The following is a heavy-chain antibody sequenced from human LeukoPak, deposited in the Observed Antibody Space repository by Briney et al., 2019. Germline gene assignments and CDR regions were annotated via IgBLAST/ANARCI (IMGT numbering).Heavy chain of an antibody. Sequence: GGSLRLSCSASGFTFGSYAMHWVRQAPGKGLEYVSAISSNGGSTYYADSVKGRFTISRDNSKNTLYLQMSSLRAEDTAVYYCVITSSSGEDPRLRWPNWGQGTLVTVSS. CDR3: VITSSSGEDPRLRWPN. D-gene: IGHD6-19*01. CDR1: GFTFGSYA. V-gene: IGHV3-64D*06. CDR2: ISSNGGST. J-gene: IGHJ4*02.